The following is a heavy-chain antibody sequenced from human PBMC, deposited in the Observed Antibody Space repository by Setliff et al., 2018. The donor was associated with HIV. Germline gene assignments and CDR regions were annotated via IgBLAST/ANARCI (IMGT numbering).Heavy chain of an antibody. CDR2: ISFDGSNK. V-gene: IGHV3-30*03. CDR3: ARGRMGYSSSWYAGGNI. CDR1: GFAFSSYS. J-gene: IGHJ3*02. Sequence: GGSLRLSCAASGFAFSSYSMNWVRQAPGEGLEWVSVISFDGSNKYYADSVKGRFTISRDISKNTLYLQMNSLRPEDTAMYYCARGRMGYSSSWYAGGNIWGQGTMVTVSS. D-gene: IGHD6-13*01.